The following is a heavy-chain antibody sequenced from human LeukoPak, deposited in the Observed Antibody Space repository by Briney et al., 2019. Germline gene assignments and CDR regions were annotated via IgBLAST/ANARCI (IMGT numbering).Heavy chain of an antibody. Sequence: SETQSLTCTVSGASIRGDTYYWAWIRQPPGKGLEWIGYIYYSGSTNYNPSLKSRVTISVDTSKNQFSLKLSSVTAADTAVYYCARDLMVRGVPYYFDYWGQGTLVTVSS. D-gene: IGHD3-10*01. J-gene: IGHJ4*02. CDR3: ARDLMVRGVPYYFDY. V-gene: IGHV4-61*01. CDR1: GASIRGDTYY. CDR2: IYYSGST.